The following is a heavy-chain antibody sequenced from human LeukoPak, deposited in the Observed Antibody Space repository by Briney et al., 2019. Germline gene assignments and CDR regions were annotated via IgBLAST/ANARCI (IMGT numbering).Heavy chain of an antibody. CDR1: GFTFSDSY. V-gene: IGHV3-74*01. CDR3: SRGTYPYSSDN. Sequence: GGSLRLSCAASGFTFSDSYMHWVRQAPGKGLLWMSHINGDGSRTGYADSVKGRFTISRDNAKNILYLQMNSLRAEDTAVYYCSRGTYPYSSDNWGQGALVTVSS. D-gene: IGHD3-10*01. J-gene: IGHJ4*02. CDR2: INGDGSRT.